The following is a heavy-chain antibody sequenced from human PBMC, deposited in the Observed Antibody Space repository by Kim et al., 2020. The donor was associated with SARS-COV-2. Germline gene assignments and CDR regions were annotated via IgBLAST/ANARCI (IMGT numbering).Heavy chain of an antibody. V-gene: IGHV4-4*07. J-gene: IGHJ6*02. D-gene: IGHD3-10*01. CDR2: SGNS. CDR3: ARTGTMDV. Sequence: SGNSNYNPSLKSRVTMSLDTSKNQFSLKLSSVTVADTAVYYCARTGTMDVWGQGTTVTVSS.